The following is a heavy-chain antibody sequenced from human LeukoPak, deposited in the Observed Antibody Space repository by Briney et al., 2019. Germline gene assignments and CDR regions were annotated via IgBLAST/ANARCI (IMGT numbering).Heavy chain of an antibody. D-gene: IGHD5-24*01. CDR1: GGSISSYY. J-gene: IGHJ4*02. CDR3: ASSRRDGYNGSFDY. V-gene: IGHV4-59*08. Sequence: SETLSLTCTVSGGSISSYYWSWIRQPPGKGLEWIGYIYYSGSTNYNPSLKSRVTISVDTSKNQLSLKLSSVTAADTAVYYCASSRRDGYNGSFDYWGQGTLVTVSS. CDR2: IYYSGST.